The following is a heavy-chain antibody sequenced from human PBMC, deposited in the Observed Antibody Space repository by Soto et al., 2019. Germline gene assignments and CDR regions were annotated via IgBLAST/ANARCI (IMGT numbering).Heavy chain of an antibody. CDR2: MNPNSGNT. Sequence: ASVKVSCKASGYTFTSYDINWVRQATGQGLEWMGWMNPNSGNTGYAQKFQGRVTMTRNTSISTAYMELSSLRSEDTAVYYCARRADTMVRGVNYMDVWGKGTTVTVSS. J-gene: IGHJ6*03. V-gene: IGHV1-8*01. CDR3: ARRADTMVRGVNYMDV. D-gene: IGHD3-10*01. CDR1: GYTFTSYD.